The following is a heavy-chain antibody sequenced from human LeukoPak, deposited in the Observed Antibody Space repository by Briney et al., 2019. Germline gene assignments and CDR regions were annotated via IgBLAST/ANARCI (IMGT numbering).Heavy chain of an antibody. D-gene: IGHD6-13*01. CDR1: GGSISSSSYY. V-gene: IGHV4-39*01. Sequence: PSETLSLTCTVSGGSISSSSYYWGWIRQPPGKGLEWIGSIYYSGSTYYNPSLKGRVTISVDTSKNQFSLKLSSVTAADTAVYYCARQSFRIAAAGIDWGQGTLVTVSS. CDR2: IYYSGST. J-gene: IGHJ4*02. CDR3: ARQSFRIAAAGID.